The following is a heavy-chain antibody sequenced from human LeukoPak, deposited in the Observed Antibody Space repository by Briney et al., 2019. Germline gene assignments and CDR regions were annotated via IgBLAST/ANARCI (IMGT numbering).Heavy chain of an antibody. D-gene: IGHD3-16*01. CDR2: INHSGST. CDR1: GGSFSGYY. CDR3: AAIFTRLAYYYYGMDV. V-gene: IGHV4-34*01. J-gene: IGHJ6*02. Sequence: SETLSLTCAVYGGSFSGYYWSWIRQPPGKGLEWIGEINHSGSTNYNPSLKSRVTISVDRSKNQFSLKLSSVTAADTAVYYCAAIFTRLAYYYYGMDVWGQGTTVTVSS.